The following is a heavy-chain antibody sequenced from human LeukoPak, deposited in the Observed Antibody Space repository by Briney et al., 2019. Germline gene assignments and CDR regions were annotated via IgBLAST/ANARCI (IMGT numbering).Heavy chain of an antibody. CDR1: GFTLRNYA. V-gene: IGHV3-23*01. CDR2: VSGRDDST. CDR3: AKWGDYDILTGYYDPDY. Sequence: GGSLRLSCAASGFTLRNYAMSWVRQAPGKGLEWVSAVSGRDDSTYYADSVKGRFIISRDNSKNTLYLQMNSLRAEDTAVYYCAKWGDYDILTGYYDPDYWGQGTLVTVSS. J-gene: IGHJ4*02. D-gene: IGHD3-9*01.